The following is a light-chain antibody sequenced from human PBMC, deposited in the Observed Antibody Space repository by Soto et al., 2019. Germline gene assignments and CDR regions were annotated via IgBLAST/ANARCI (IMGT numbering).Light chain of an antibody. Sequence: QSALTQPASVSGSPGQSITISCTGTSSDVGSYNYVSWYQQHPGKAPKLMIYDVNTRPSGVSNRFSGSKSGNTASLTISGLQAEDEADYYCSSFTASTTQVFGPGTKVTVL. CDR3: SSFTASTTQV. V-gene: IGLV2-14*03. J-gene: IGLJ1*01. CDR1: SSDVGSYNY. CDR2: DVN.